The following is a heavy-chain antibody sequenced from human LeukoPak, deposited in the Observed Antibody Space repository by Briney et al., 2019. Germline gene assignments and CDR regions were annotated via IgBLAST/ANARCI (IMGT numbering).Heavy chain of an antibody. Sequence: ASVKVSCKASGYTFTNYYMHWVRQAPGQGLEWMGITNPSGGSTSYAQKFQGRVTMTRDTSTSTVYMELSSLRSEDTAVYYCARVAVAGDYFDYWGQGTLVTVSS. CDR1: GYTFTNYY. J-gene: IGHJ4*02. CDR2: TNPSGGST. V-gene: IGHV1-46*01. CDR3: ARVAVAGDYFDY. D-gene: IGHD6-19*01.